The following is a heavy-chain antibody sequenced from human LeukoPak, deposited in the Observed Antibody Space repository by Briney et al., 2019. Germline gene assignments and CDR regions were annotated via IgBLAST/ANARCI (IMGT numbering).Heavy chain of an antibody. D-gene: IGHD3-10*02. CDR1: GFTFSSYY. Sequence: PGGSLRVSCAASGFTFSSYYMHWVRQAPGKGLVWVSRINSDGSTTNYADSVKGRFTVSRDNAKNTLYLQMNSLRVEDTAVYYCARADLFGEFDYWGQGTLVTVSS. CDR2: INSDGSTT. J-gene: IGHJ4*02. CDR3: ARADLFGEFDY. V-gene: IGHV3-74*01.